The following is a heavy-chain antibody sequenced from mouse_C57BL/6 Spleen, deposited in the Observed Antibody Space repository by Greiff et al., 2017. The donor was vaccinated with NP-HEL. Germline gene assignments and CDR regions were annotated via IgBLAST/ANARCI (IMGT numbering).Heavy chain of an antibody. Sequence: EVKVEESGPGLVKPSQSLSLTCTVTGYSITSGYGWNWIRQFPGNKLEWMGYISYSGSTNYNPSLKSRIPITRDTSKNPFFLQLNSVTTEDTATYYCARTARIKYWGQGTTLTVSS. J-gene: IGHJ2*01. D-gene: IGHD1-2*01. V-gene: IGHV3-2*02. CDR1: GYSITSGYG. CDR3: ARTARIKY. CDR2: ISYSGST.